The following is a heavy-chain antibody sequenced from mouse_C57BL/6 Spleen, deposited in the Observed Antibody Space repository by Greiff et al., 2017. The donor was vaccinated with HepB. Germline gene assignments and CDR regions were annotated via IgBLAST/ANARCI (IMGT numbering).Heavy chain of an antibody. CDR1: GFSLTSYG. J-gene: IGHJ2*01. CDR3: ARNDGDY. V-gene: IGHV2-2*01. Sequence: VQLQQSGPGLVQPSQSLSITCTVSGFSLTSYGVHWVRQSPGKGLEWLGVIWSGGSKDYNAAFISRLSISKDNSKSQVFFKMNSLQADDTAIYYFARNDGDYWGQGTTLTVSS. CDR2: IWSGGSK.